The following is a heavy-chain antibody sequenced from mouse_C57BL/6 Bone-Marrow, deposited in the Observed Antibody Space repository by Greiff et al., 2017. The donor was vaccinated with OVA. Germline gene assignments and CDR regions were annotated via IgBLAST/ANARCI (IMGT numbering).Heavy chain of an antibody. V-gene: IGHV1-50*01. CDR3: ARSGVVGFDY. CDR2: IDPSDSYT. J-gene: IGHJ2*01. CDR1: GYTFTSYW. Sequence: QVQLQQPGAELVKPGASVKLSCKASGYTFTSYWMQWVKQRPGQGLEWIGEIDPSDSYTNYNQKFKGKATLTVDTSSSTAYMQLSSLTSVDSAVYYCARSGVVGFDYWGQGTTLTVAS. D-gene: IGHD1-1*01.